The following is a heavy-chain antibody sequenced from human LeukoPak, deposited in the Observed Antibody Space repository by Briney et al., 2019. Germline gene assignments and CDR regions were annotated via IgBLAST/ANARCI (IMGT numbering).Heavy chain of an antibody. CDR2: ISSSSSSI. CDR3: ARDGGRVVVAARMYYFDY. D-gene: IGHD2-15*01. CDR1: GFIFSSYG. V-gene: IGHV3-48*01. J-gene: IGHJ4*02. Sequence: PGGSLRLSCAASGFIFSSYGMNWVRQAPGKGLEWVSYISSSSSSIYYADSVKGRFTISRDNAQNSLYLQMNSLRAEDTAVYYCARDGGRVVVAARMYYFDYWGQGTLVTVSS.